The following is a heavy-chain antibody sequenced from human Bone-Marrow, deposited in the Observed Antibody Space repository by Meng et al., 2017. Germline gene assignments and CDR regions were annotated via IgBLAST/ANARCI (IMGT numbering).Heavy chain of an antibody. J-gene: IGHJ6*02. CDR1: GYTFTSYA. CDR3: ARVNPDSSGYYYYYYGMDV. D-gene: IGHD3-22*01. Sequence: ASVKVSCKASGYTFTSYAMNGVRQASGQGLEWRGWINTNTGNPTYAQGFTGRFVFSLDTSVSTAYLQISSLKAEDTAVDYCARVNPDSSGYYYYYYGMDVWGQGTMVTVSS. CDR2: INTNTGNP. V-gene: IGHV7-4-1*02.